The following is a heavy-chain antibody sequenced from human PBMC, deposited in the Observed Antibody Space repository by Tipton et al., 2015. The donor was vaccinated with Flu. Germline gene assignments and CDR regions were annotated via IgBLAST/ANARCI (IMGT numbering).Heavy chain of an antibody. Sequence: TLSLTCTVSGGSISSYYWSWIRQPPGKGREWIGYVYYSGSTNYNPSLKSRVTISVDTSKNQFSLKLSSVTAADTAVYYCARDSAAHYGMDVWGQGTTVTVSS. D-gene: IGHD6-13*01. V-gene: IGHV4-59*08. CDR2: VYYSGST. J-gene: IGHJ6*02. CDR3: ARDSAAHYGMDV. CDR1: GGSISSYY.